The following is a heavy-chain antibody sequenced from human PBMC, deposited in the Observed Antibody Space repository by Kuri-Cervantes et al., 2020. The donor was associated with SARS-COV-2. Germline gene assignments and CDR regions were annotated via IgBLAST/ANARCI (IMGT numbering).Heavy chain of an antibody. CDR2: ISSSSSTI. J-gene: IGHJ4*02. Sequence: GGSLRLSCAASGFTFSSYSMNWVRQAPGKGLEWVSYISSSSSTIYYADSVKGRSTISRDNAKNSLYLQMNSLRAEDTAVYYCARDKWPIVVVTCYFDYWGQGTLVTVSS. CDR3: ARDKWPIVVVTCYFDY. D-gene: IGHD2-21*02. CDR1: GFTFSSYS. V-gene: IGHV3-48*01.